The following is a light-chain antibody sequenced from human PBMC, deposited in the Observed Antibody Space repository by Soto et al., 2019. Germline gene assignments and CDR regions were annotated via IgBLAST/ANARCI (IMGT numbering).Light chain of an antibody. J-gene: IGLJ1*01. CDR3: QSYDSSLSGFYV. CDR2: GNS. V-gene: IGLV1-40*01. Sequence: SALPQPPSVSGAPGQMVTISCTGSSSNIGAGYDVHWYQQLPGTAPKLLIYGNSNRPSGVPDRFSGSKSGTSASLAITGLQAEDEADYYCQSYDSSLSGFYVFGTGTKVTVL. CDR1: SSNIGAGYD.